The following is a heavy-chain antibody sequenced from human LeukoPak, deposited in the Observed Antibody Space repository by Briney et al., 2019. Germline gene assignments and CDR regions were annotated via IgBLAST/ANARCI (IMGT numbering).Heavy chain of an antibody. V-gene: IGHV3-53*01. CDR1: GFTVSTYY. J-gene: IGHJ4*02. Sequence: GESLKISCAASGFTVSTYYMTWVRQAPGKGLECVSVIYSGGSTYYADSVKGRFTVSRDNSKNTLYLQMNSLRAEDTAMYYCARGLGYCTSTTCLLPFDYRGQGTLVTVSS. CDR3: ARGLGYCTSTTCLLPFDY. CDR2: IYSGGST. D-gene: IGHD2-2*01.